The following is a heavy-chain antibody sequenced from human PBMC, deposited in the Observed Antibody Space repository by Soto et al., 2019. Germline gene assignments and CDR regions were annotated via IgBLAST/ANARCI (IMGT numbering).Heavy chain of an antibody. Sequence: SETLSLTCAFYGGSFSGYYWSWIRQPPGKGLEWIGEINHSGRTNYNPSLKSRVTISVDTSKNQFSLKLSSVTAADTAVYYCARDKITGLFDYWGQGTLVTVSS. CDR2: INHSGRT. CDR1: GGSFSGYY. V-gene: IGHV4-34*01. J-gene: IGHJ4*02. CDR3: ARDKITGLFDY. D-gene: IGHD2-8*02.